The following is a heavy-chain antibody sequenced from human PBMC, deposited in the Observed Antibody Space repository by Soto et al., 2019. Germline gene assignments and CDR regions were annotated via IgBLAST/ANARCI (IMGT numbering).Heavy chain of an antibody. CDR2: MNPNSGNT. J-gene: IGHJ6*02. V-gene: IGHV1-8*01. CDR1: GYTFTSYD. CDR3: ARKGYQLPPFYGMGV. D-gene: IGHD2-2*01. Sequence: ASVKVSCKASGYTFTSYDINWVRQATGQGLEWMGWMNPNSGNTGYAQKFQGRVTMTRNTSISTAYMELSSLRSEDTAVYYCARKGYQLPPFYGMGVWGQGTTVTVS.